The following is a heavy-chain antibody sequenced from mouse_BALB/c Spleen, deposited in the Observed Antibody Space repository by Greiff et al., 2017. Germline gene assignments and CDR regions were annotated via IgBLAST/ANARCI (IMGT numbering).Heavy chain of an antibody. CDR3: ARYYDYDGTYAMDY. CDR2: ISSGSSTI. Sequence: EVKLVESGGGLVQPGGSRKLSCAASGFTFSSFGMHWVRQAPEKGLEWVAYISSGSSTIYYADTVKGRFTISRDNPKNTLFLQMTSLRSEDTAMYYCARYYDYDGTYAMDYWGQGTSVTVSS. J-gene: IGHJ4*01. D-gene: IGHD2-4*01. CDR1: GFTFSSFG. V-gene: IGHV5-17*02.